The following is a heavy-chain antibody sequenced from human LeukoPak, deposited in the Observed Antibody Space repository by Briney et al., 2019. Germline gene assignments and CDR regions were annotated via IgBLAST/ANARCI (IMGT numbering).Heavy chain of an antibody. D-gene: IGHD6-19*01. CDR1: GLTFSTCS. Sequence: GGSLRLSCAASGLTFSTCSMTWVRQAPGKGLEWVSVISGTGGTTYYADSVKGRFTISRDNSKNTLYLQMNGLRAEDTAVYYCAKPRGYSSGWYGVDYWGQGTLVTVSS. J-gene: IGHJ4*02. CDR2: ISGTGGTT. V-gene: IGHV3-23*01. CDR3: AKPRGYSSGWYGVDY.